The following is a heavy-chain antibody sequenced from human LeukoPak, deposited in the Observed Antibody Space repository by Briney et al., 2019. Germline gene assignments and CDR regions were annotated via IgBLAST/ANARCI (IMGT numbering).Heavy chain of an antibody. CDR2: ITRSSSTT. CDR1: GFTFSSYS. CDR3: ARWLSGGGDDY. J-gene: IGHJ4*02. V-gene: IGHV3-48*01. Sequence: GGSLRLSCAASGFTFSSYSMNWVRQAPGKGLEWVAYITRSSSTTYYADSVKGRFTITRDNAKNSLFLQMNSLRAEDTAVYFCARWLSGGGDDYWGQGTLVTVSS. D-gene: IGHD2-21*02.